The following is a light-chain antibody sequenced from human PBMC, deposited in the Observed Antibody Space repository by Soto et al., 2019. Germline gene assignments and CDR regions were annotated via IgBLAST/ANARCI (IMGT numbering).Light chain of an antibody. CDR2: GAS. CDR1: ESVGSD. Sequence: IVLTQSPATLSVSPGERATLSCRASESVGSDLAWYQQRPGQAPRLLIYGASTRASGIPARFSGSGSGTQFTLTISGLQPEDFALSYCQQYNNWPPWTFGQGTRVDIK. V-gene: IGKV3-15*01. CDR3: QQYNNWPPWT. J-gene: IGKJ1*01.